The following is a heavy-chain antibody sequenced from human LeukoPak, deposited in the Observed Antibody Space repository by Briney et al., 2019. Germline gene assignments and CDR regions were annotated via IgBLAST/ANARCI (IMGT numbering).Heavy chain of an antibody. V-gene: IGHV3-48*03. D-gene: IGHD3-16*01. J-gene: IGHJ4*02. CDR2: ITSGASVI. CDR1: GFTFKSYH. CDR3: ARKRIADLGDETSFGGSPFDS. Sequence: PGGSLRLSCVASGFTFKSYHMNWVRQAQGKGLEWLSGITSGASVIYYADSVKGRFTISRDDAKKSLFLQMSGLTVDDTAVYYCARKRIADLGDETSFGGSPFDSWGQGTLVIVSS.